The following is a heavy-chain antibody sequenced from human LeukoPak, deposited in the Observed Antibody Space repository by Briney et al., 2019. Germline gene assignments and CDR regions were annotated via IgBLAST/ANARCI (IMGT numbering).Heavy chain of an antibody. Sequence: ASVKASCKASGYTFTGYYMHWVRQAPGQGLEWMGWINPNSGGTNYAQKFQGRVTMTRDTSISTAYMELSRLRSDDTAVYYSARLSSGWNLFDYWGQGTLVTVSS. V-gene: IGHV1-2*02. CDR1: GYTFTGYY. CDR3: ARLSSGWNLFDY. D-gene: IGHD6-19*01. CDR2: INPNSGGT. J-gene: IGHJ4*02.